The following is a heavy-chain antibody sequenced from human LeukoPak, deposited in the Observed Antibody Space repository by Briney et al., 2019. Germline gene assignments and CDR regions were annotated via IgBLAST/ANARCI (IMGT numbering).Heavy chain of an antibody. V-gene: IGHV3-30*03. J-gene: IGHJ4*02. CDR2: ISYDGSNK. CDR3: AREEMAPN. Sequence: GGSLRLSCAASGFTFSSYGMHWVRLAPGKGLEWVAVISYDGSNKYYADSVKGRFTISRDNSKNTLYLQMSSLRAEDTAVYYCAREEMAPNWGQGTLVTVSS. CDR1: GFTFSSYG. D-gene: IGHD5-24*01.